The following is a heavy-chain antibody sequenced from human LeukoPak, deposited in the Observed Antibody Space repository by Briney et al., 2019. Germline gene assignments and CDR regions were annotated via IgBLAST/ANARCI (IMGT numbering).Heavy chain of an antibody. Sequence: GGSRRLSCGASGFTFSGSDMHWVRQASGKGQEGVGRMRGKAYSYATAYAASVRGRFTSSRDDPKNSAYLQMNTLKTEDTAVYYCTRLGTVIVALDYWGQGTLVTVSS. CDR1: GFTFSGSD. D-gene: IGHD3-22*01. CDR2: MRGKAYSYAT. V-gene: IGHV3-73*01. CDR3: TRLGTVIVALDY. J-gene: IGHJ4*02.